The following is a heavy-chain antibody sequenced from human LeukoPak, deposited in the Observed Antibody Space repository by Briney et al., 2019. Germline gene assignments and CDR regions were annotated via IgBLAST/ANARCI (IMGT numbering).Heavy chain of an antibody. Sequence: PSETLSLTCTVSGGSISSSSYYCGWIRQPPGKGLEWIGTIYYSGSTDYNPSLKSRVTISVDTSKNQFSLKLSSVTAADTAVYYCARGIQLWSYYFDYWGQGTLVTVSS. CDR1: GGSISSSSYY. CDR2: IYYSGST. CDR3: ARGIQLWSYYFDY. J-gene: IGHJ4*02. V-gene: IGHV4-39*07. D-gene: IGHD5-18*01.